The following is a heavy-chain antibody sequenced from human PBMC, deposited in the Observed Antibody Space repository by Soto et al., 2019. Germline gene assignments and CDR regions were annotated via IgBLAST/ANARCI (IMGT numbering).Heavy chain of an antibody. V-gene: IGHV4-30-4*01. CDR1: GGSISSGNFY. CDR3: AHDSHGGNTYFDL. CDR2: IYFSGST. Sequence: VQLQESGPGLVRPSETLSLTCTVSGGSISSGNFYWSWIRQPPGKGLEWIGYIYFSGSTSYSPSLKSRLTISLNTSNNQFSLKLTSVTAADTAVYYCAHDSHGGNTYFDLWGQGALVTGSS. J-gene: IGHJ4*02. D-gene: IGHD1-26*01.